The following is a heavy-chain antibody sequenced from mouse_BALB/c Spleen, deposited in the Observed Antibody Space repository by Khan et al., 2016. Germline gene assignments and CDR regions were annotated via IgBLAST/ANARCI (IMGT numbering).Heavy chain of an antibody. J-gene: IGHJ2*01. CDR2: ISYSGST. Sequence: QLKQSGPGLMKPSQSLSLTCTVTGYSITSGYGWNWIRQFPGNKLEWMGYISYSGSTNYNPSLKSRISITRDTSKNQFFLQLNSVTTEDTATYYCARTARIKYWGQGTTLTVSS. CDR1: GYSITSGYG. V-gene: IGHV3-2*02. D-gene: IGHD1-2*01. CDR3: ARTARIKY.